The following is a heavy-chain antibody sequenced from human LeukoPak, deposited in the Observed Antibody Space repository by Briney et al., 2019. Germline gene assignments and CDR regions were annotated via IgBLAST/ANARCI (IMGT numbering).Heavy chain of an antibody. J-gene: IGHJ4*02. Sequence: ASVKVSCKASGGTFSSYAISWARQAPGQGLEWMGGIIPIFGTANYAQKFQGRVTITADESTSTAYMELSSLRSEDTAVYYCARALNQLVVTAIFDYWGQGTLVTVSS. V-gene: IGHV1-69*01. CDR3: ARALNQLVVTAIFDY. CDR1: GGTFSSYA. D-gene: IGHD2-21*02. CDR2: IIPIFGTA.